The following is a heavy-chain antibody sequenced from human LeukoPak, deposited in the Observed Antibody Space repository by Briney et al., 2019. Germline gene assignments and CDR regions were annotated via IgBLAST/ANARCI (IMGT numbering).Heavy chain of an antibody. V-gene: IGHV4-59*08. CDR2: IYYSGST. CDR1: GGPISSYY. J-gene: IGHJ4*02. CDR3: ASMVRGAALDY. Sequence: PSETLSLTCTVSGGPISSYYWSWIRQPPGKGLEWIGYIYYSGSTNYNPSLKSRVTISVDTSKNQFSLKLSSVTAADTAVYYCASMVRGAALDYWGQGTLVTVPS. D-gene: IGHD3-10*01.